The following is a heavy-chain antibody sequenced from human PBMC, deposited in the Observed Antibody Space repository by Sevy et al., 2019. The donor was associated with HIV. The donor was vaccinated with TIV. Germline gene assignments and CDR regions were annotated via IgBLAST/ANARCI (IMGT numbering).Heavy chain of an antibody. D-gene: IGHD2-8*01. V-gene: IGHV1-18*01. J-gene: IGHJ4*02. CDR1: GYTFTTYN. Sequence: ASVKVSCKASGYTFTTYNIVCVRQAPGQGLEWLAWMGHYNGNKNYAQRVQGRVTMTTDTFTDTAFLELRSLEFDDTATYYCARGSTSWYDYWGQGTLVTVSS. CDR3: ARGSTSWYDY. CDR2: MGHYNGNK.